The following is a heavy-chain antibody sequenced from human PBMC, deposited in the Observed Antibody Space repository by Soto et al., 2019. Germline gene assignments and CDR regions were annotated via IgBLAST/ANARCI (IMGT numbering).Heavy chain of an antibody. V-gene: IGHV4-4*07. Sequence: SETLSLTCTVSGGSMFSYYWSWIRQPAGKGLEWIALIYDSGGTNYNPSLKSRVTMSLDTFKNKFSLRLTSVTAADAAVYYCAREGASSYASRHFDNWGPGTLVTVSS. D-gene: IGHD3-16*01. CDR3: AREGASSYASRHFDN. CDR2: IYDSGGT. J-gene: IGHJ4*02. CDR1: GGSMFSYY.